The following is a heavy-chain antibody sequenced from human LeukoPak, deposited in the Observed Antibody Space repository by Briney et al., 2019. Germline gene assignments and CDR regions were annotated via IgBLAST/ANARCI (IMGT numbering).Heavy chain of an antibody. J-gene: IGHJ6*02. CDR3: ARGFWFGEFLRSVYAMDV. Sequence: ASVRVSCKASGYTFTNNDINWVRQATGQGLEWMGWVNPNSGNTDYAPKFQGRATMSRDTSISTAYMEVSSLTSEDTAVYFCARGFWFGEFLRSVYAMDVWGQGTAVTVSS. CDR2: VNPNSGNT. D-gene: IGHD3-10*01. CDR1: GYTFTNND. V-gene: IGHV1-8*02.